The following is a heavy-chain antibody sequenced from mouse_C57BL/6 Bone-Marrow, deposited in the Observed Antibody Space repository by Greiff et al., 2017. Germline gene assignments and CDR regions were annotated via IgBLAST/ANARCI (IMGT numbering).Heavy chain of an antibody. D-gene: IGHD1-1*01. V-gene: IGHV1-19*01. J-gene: IGHJ3*01. CDR1: GYTFTDYY. CDR3: ARVSRDYYGSRSWFAY. CDR2: INPYNGGT. Sequence: EVQLQQSGPVLVKPGASVKMSCKASGYTFTDYYMNWVKQSHGKSLEWIGVINPYNGGTSYNQKFKGKATLTVDKSSSTAYMELNSLTSEDAAVYYCARVSRDYYGSRSWFAYWGQGTLVTVSA.